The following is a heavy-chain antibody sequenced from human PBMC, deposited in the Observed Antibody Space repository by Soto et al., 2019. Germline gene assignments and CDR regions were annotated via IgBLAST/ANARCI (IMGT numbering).Heavy chain of an antibody. J-gene: IGHJ5*02. CDR2: FDPEDGET. V-gene: IGHV1-24*01. CDR3: ATVGYYGSGGFDP. Sequence: ASVKASCKVSGYTLTELSMHWVRQAPGKGLEWMGGFDPEDGETIYAQKFQGRVTMTEDTSTDTAYMELSSLRSEDTAVYYCATVGYYGSGGFDPWGQATLVTVSS. D-gene: IGHD3-10*01. CDR1: GYTLTELS.